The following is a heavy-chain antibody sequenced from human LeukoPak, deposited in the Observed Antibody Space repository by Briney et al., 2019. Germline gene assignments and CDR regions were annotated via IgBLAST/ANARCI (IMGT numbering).Heavy chain of an antibody. Sequence: SGTLSLTCAVSGGSISSSNWWSWVRQPPGKGLEWIGEIYHSGSTNYNPSLKSRVTISVDKSKNQFSLKLSSVTAADTAVYYCARDVGYYGSGRGFDPWGQGTLVTVSS. D-gene: IGHD3-10*01. CDR2: IYHSGST. J-gene: IGHJ5*02. V-gene: IGHV4-4*02. CDR1: GGSISSSNW. CDR3: ARDVGYYGSGRGFDP.